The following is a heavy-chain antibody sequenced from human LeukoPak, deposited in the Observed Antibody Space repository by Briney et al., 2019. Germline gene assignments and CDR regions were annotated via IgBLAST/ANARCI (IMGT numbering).Heavy chain of an antibody. CDR1: GFTFRNYA. CDR2: IRGSGGST. V-gene: IGHV3-23*01. D-gene: IGHD6-13*01. Sequence: PGGSLILSCTASGFTFRNYAMTWVRQTPGKGLEFVSAIRGSGGSTYYADSVKGRFTIARDNSNNTLYLQMNSLRAEDTAVYYCAKGQSAGTRVFRWFDPWGQGTLVTVSS. J-gene: IGHJ5*02. CDR3: AKGQSAGTRVFRWFDP.